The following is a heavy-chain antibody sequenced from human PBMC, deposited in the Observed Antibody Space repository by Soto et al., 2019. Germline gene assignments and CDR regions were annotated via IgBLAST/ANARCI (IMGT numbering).Heavy chain of an antibody. D-gene: IGHD6-19*01. CDR2: MNPNSGNT. V-gene: IGHV1-8*01. J-gene: IGHJ6*02. Sequence: ASVKVSCKASGYTFTSYDINWVRQATGQGLEWMGWMNPNSGNTGYAQKFQGRVTMTRNTSISTAYMELSSLRSEDTAVYYCARGFRDAVAGPLYYYYYGMDVWGQGTTVTVSS. CDR3: ARGFRDAVAGPLYYYYYGMDV. CDR1: GYTFTSYD.